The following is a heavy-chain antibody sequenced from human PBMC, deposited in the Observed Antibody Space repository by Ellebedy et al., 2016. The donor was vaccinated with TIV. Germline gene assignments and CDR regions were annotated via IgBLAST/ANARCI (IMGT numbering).Heavy chain of an antibody. D-gene: IGHD3-10*01. CDR1: GGSISSYY. Sequence: MPSETLSLTCTVSGGSISSYYWSWIRQPPGKGLEWIGYIYYSGSTKYNPSLKGRVTISVDTSKNQLSLKLRSVTAADTAIYYCAKDSGKYGWNSEYWGQGTQVTVSS. V-gene: IGHV4-59*01. CDR3: AKDSGKYGWNSEY. CDR2: IYYSGST. J-gene: IGHJ4*02.